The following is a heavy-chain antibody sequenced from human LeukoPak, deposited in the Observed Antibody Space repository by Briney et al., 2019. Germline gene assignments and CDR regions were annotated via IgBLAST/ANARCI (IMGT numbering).Heavy chain of an antibody. D-gene: IGHD3-10*01. Sequence: ASVKVSCKASGYTFTSYGISWVRQAPGQGLEWMGWISTYNGNTNYAQKLQGRVTMTTDTSTSTAYMELRSLRSDDTAVYYCARDATMVRGVMYNWFDPWGQGTLVTVSS. V-gene: IGHV1-18*01. J-gene: IGHJ5*02. CDR2: ISTYNGNT. CDR1: GYTFTSYG. CDR3: ARDATMVRGVMYNWFDP.